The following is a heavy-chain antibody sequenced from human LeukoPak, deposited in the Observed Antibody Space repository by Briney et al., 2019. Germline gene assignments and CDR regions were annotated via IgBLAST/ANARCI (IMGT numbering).Heavy chain of an antibody. CDR3: ARRATVTKPRHQYWYYDL. Sequence: PSETLSPTCTVSGGSVSSCSYYWSWIRQPPGKGLHWIGYIYYSGNTNYNPSLKSRVTMSVDTSKNQFSLKLSSVTAADTAVYYCARRATVTKPRHQYWYYDLWGRGTLVTVSS. CDR1: GGSVSSCSYY. J-gene: IGHJ2*01. V-gene: IGHV4-61*01. CDR2: IYYSGNT. D-gene: IGHD4-11*01.